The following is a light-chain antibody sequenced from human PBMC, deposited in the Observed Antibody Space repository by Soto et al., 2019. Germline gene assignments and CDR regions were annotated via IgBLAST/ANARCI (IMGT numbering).Light chain of an antibody. V-gene: IGKV3-20*01. CDR1: QSVSSSY. J-gene: IGKJ1*01. CDR2: GAS. Sequence: EIVLTQSPATLSLSPVERATLSCRASQSVSSSYLAWYQQKPGQAPRLLIYGASSRATGIPDRFSGSGSGTDFTLTISRLEPEDFAVYYCQQYGSSRTFGQGNKGDIK. CDR3: QQYGSSRT.